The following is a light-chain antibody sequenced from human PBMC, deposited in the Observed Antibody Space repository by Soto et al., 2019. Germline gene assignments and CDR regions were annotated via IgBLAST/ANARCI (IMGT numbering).Light chain of an antibody. CDR3: CSYAGSYTPYG. CDR2: DVS. J-gene: IGLJ1*01. V-gene: IGLV2-11*01. Sequence: QSLLTPRGFLSGFSGESVTILWPGTISDVGGYNYFSFYQQHPGKAHKLMIYDVSKRPSGVPDRFSGSKSGNTASLTISGLQAEDEADYYCCSYAGSYTPYGFRTGNKVTV. CDR1: ISDVGGYNY.